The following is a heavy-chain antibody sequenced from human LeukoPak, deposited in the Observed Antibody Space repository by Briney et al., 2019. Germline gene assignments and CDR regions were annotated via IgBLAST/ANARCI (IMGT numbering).Heavy chain of an antibody. J-gene: IGHJ5*02. CDR3: ARDSSGSYYPNWFDP. Sequence: PSETLSLTCTVSGGSISSSSYYWGWIRQPPGKGLEWIGSIYYSGSTYYNPSLKSRVTISVDTSKNQFSLKLSSVTAADTAVYYCARDSSGSYYPNWFDPWGQGTLVTVSS. V-gene: IGHV4-39*07. D-gene: IGHD1-26*01. CDR2: IYYSGST. CDR1: GGSISSSSYY.